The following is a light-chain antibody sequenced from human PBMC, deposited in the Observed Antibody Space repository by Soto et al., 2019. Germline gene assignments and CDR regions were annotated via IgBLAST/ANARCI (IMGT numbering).Light chain of an antibody. CDR2: DNN. CDR3: GTWDSILSPQGV. Sequence: QSVLTQPPSVSAAPGQKVTISCAGSSSNIGINPVSWYQQFPGTAPKLLIYDNNKRTSGIPDRFSGSKSGTSATLDITGLQTGDEADYYCGTWDSILSPQGVFGGGTKVTVL. J-gene: IGLJ3*02. CDR1: SSNIGINP. V-gene: IGLV1-51*01.